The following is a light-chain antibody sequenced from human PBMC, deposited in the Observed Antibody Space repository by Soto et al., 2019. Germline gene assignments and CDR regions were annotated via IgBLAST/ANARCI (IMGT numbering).Light chain of an antibody. CDR3: LLTYPGVRV. J-gene: IGLJ1*01. CDR2: ATS. CDR1: TGAVTSGHL. V-gene: IGLV7-46*01. Sequence: QAVVTQEPSLTVSPGDTVTLTCGSSTGAVTSGHLPSWLQQKPGQAPMTLMYATSNTHSWTPARFSGSLLGGKAALTLSGAQPEYEAEYYCLLTYPGVRVFGTGTKSPS.